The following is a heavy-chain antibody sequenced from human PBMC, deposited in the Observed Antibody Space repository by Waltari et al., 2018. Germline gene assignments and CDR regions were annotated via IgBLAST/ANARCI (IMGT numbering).Heavy chain of an antibody. CDR3: AKDIGSWYYSDY. D-gene: IGHD6-13*01. CDR2: IWADASKK. CDR1: GFALRRFG. J-gene: IGHJ4*02. Sequence: QVQLVESGGGVVKPGGSLSISCAASGFALRRFGMHGVRQAPGKGLEWVAFIWADASKKFYADSVKGRFTISRDNSKNTLFLEMNSLRSEDTAVYYCAKDIGSWYYSDYWGQGTLVTVSS. V-gene: IGHV3-30*02.